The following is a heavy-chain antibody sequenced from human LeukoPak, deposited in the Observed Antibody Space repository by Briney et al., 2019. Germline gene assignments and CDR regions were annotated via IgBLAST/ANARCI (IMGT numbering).Heavy chain of an antibody. V-gene: IGHV3-30*18. CDR2: ISYDGSNK. Sequence: PGGSLRLSCAASGFTFSSYGMHWVRQAPGKGLEWVAVISYDGSNKYYADSMKGRFTISRDNSKNTLYLQMNSLRAEDTAVYYCAKEAYYDSSALDYWGQGTLVTVSS. D-gene: IGHD3-22*01. CDR3: AKEAYYDSSALDY. CDR1: GFTFSSYG. J-gene: IGHJ4*02.